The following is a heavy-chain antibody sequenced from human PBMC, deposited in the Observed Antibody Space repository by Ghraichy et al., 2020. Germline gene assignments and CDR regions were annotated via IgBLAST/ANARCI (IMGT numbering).Heavy chain of an antibody. CDR1: GYTFTSYD. D-gene: IGHD3-9*01. Sequence: AAVKVSCKASGYTFTSYDINWVRQATGQGLEWMGWMNPNSGNTGYAQKFQGRVTMTRNTSISTAYMELSSLRSEDTAVYYCARGHVLRYFDWLLSRPAPEVWFDPWGQGTLVTVSS. J-gene: IGHJ5*02. V-gene: IGHV1-8*01. CDR3: ARGHVLRYFDWLLSRPAPEVWFDP. CDR2: MNPNSGNT.